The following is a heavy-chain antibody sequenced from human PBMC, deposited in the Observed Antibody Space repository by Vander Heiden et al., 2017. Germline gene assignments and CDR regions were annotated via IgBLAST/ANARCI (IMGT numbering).Heavy chain of an antibody. D-gene: IGHD1-26*01. J-gene: IGHJ4*02. CDR2: ISGSGGST. V-gene: IGHV3-23*01. CDR3: AKDERVGATPRSSDY. CDR1: GFIFSNYA. Sequence: EVQLLDSGGGLVQPGGSLRLFCAASGFIFSNYAMSWVRQAPGKGLEWVSAISGSGGSTYYADSVKGRFTISRDNSKNTLYLQMNSLRAEDTAGYYCAKDERVGATPRSSDYWGQGTLVTVSS.